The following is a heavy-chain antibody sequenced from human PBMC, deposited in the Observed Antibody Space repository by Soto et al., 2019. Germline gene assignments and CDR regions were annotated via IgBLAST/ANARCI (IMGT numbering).Heavy chain of an antibody. CDR2: ISSSSSYI. CDR1: GFTFLDFY. J-gene: IGHJ6*02. V-gene: IGHV3-11*06. D-gene: IGHD3-10*01. CDR3: TKDSRTIISRYCIDV. Sequence: PGGSLRLSCAASGFTFLDFYMSWIRQAPGKGLEWVSYISSSSSYINYTDSVKGRFTISRDNAKNSLYLQMNSLRAEDTAVYYCTKDSRTIISRYCIDVWGPGTMVTVSS.